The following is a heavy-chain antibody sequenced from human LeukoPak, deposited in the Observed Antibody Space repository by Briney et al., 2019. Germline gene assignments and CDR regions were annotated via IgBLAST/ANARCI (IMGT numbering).Heavy chain of an antibody. D-gene: IGHD6-6*01. Sequence: ASVKVSCKASGYTFTSYGISWVRQAPGQGLEWMGWISAYNGNTNYAQKFQGRVTITADKSTSTAYMELSSLRSEDTAVYYCASIAARTISDYGMDVWGQGTTVTVSS. CDR1: GYTFTSYG. V-gene: IGHV1-18*01. CDR3: ASIAARTISDYGMDV. J-gene: IGHJ6*02. CDR2: ISAYNGNT.